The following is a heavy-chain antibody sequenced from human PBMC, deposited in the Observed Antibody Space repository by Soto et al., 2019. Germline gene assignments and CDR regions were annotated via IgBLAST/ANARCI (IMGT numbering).Heavy chain of an antibody. CDR2: TYYRSKWYY. D-gene: IGHD1-26*01. V-gene: IGHV6-1*01. J-gene: IGHJ4*01. Sequence: QVQLQQSGPGLVKPSQTLSLTCAITGDSVASNSAGWSWVRQSPSRGLEWLGRTYYRSKWYYEYAVSVRGRITINTYTYKNQYSLQLNSVTTEDTAVYFCARGEQYSGRIFDYWGQGTLVTVSS. CDR1: GDSVASNSAG. CDR3: ARGEQYSGRIFDY.